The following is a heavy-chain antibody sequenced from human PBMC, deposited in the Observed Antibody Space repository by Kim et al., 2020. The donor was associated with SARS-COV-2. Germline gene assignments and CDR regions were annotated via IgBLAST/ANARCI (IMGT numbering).Heavy chain of an antibody. J-gene: IGHJ3*02. CDR3: ARGPAAGGAFDI. V-gene: IGHV3-33*01. Sequence: YADSVKGRFTISKDKSKNTRYLQMNSLRAEDTAVYYCARGPAAGGAFDIWGQGTMVTVSS. D-gene: IGHD6-13*01.